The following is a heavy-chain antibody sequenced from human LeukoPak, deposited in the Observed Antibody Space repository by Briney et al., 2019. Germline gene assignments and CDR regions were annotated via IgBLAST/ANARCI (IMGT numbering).Heavy chain of an antibody. D-gene: IGHD2-2*01. CDR3: ARVVVVPLAAFDI. V-gene: IGHV4-31*03. Sequence: SETLSLTCTVSGGSISSGGYYWGWIRQHPGKGLGWIGYIYYSGSTYCNPSLKSRVTISVDTSKNQFSLKLSSVTAADTAVYYCARVVVVPLAAFDIWGQGTMVTVSS. J-gene: IGHJ3*02. CDR1: GGSISSGGYY. CDR2: IYYSGST.